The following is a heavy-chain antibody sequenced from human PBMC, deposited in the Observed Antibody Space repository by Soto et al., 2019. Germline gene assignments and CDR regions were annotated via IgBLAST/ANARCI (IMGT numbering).Heavy chain of an antibody. Sequence: QITLKESGPALVKPTQTLTLTCTFSGFSLTTTGVAVGWIRQPPGKAPEWLALIYWDDVRRFSPSLQGRLTIAKDTSKNQVVLTMTNMETVDTATYYCAHPSSGYSAFDAFDIWGHGTMVTVSS. D-gene: IGHD3-3*01. CDR3: AHPSSGYSAFDAFDI. CDR1: GFSLTTTGVA. J-gene: IGHJ3*02. CDR2: IYWDDVR. V-gene: IGHV2-5*02.